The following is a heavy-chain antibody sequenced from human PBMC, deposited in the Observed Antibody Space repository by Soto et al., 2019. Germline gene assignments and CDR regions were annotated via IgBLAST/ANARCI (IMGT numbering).Heavy chain of an antibody. CDR1: GFNFNNYA. Sequence: EVQLLESGGGLVQPGGSLRLSCAASGFNFNNYAMSWVRQTPAKGLEWVSAISGSGGSTYFADAVKGHFTISRDNSHNTVYLQMTSLRAEDTAVYYCAKGSLKEVDYYNYYMDVWGPGTAVTVSS. J-gene: IGHJ6*02. CDR3: AKGSLKEVDYYNYYMDV. V-gene: IGHV3-23*01. CDR2: ISGSGGST.